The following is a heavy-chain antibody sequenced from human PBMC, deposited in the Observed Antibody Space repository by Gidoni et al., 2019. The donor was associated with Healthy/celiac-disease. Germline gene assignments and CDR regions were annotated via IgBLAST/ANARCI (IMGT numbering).Heavy chain of an antibody. CDR3: ARGGGSGSYYKFPAELDY. Sequence: QLQLQESGPGLVKPSETLSLTCTVSGGSISSSSYYWGWIRQPPGTGLEWIGRIYYSGSTYYTPSLKSGVNISVDTSKNQFSRKLSSVTAADTAVYYCARGGGSGSYYKFPAELDYWGQGTLVTVSS. J-gene: IGHJ4*02. D-gene: IGHD3-10*01. V-gene: IGHV4-39*07. CDR2: IYYSGST. CDR1: GGSISSSSYY.